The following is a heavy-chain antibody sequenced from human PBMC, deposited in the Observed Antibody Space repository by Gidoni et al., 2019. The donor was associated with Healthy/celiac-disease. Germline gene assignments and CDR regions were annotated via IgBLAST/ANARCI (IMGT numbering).Heavy chain of an antibody. CDR1: GFTFSSYS. CDR3: ARAMRGDYVRIVNWFDP. Sequence: EVQLVESGGGLVKPGGSLRLSCAASGFTFSSYSMNWVRQAPGKGLELVSSISSSSSYIYYADSVNGRFTISRDNAKNSLYLQMNSLRAEDTAVYYCARAMRGDYVRIVNWFDPWGQGTLVTVSS. V-gene: IGHV3-21*01. D-gene: IGHD4-17*01. CDR2: ISSSSSYI. J-gene: IGHJ5*02.